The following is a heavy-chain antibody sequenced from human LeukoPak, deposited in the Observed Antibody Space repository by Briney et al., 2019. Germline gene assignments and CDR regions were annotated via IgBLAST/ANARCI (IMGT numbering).Heavy chain of an antibody. CDR3: ARAPAAIDAFDI. Sequence: GGSLRLSCAASGFTFSDYYMNWVRQAPGKGLEWVSSISSGSSYIYYADSVKGRFTISRDNAKNSLYLQMNSLRAEDTAVYYCARAPAAIDAFDIWGQGTMVTVSS. J-gene: IGHJ3*02. CDR1: GFTFSDYY. CDR2: ISSGSSYI. V-gene: IGHV3-21*01. D-gene: IGHD2-2*01.